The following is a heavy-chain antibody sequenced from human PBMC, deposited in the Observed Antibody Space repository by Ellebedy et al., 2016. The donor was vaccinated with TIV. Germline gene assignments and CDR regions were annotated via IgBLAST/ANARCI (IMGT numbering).Heavy chain of an antibody. V-gene: IGHV3-21*01. J-gene: IGHJ5*02. CDR3: ARGQDYYDSSGYLNWFDP. D-gene: IGHD3-22*01. CDR2: ISSSSSYI. CDR1: GFTFSSYS. Sequence: GGSLRLSCAASGFTFSSYSMNWVRQAPGKGLEWVSSISSSSSYIYYADSVKGRFTISRDNAKNSLYLQMNSLRAEDTAVYYCARGQDYYDSSGYLNWFDPWGQGTLVTVSS.